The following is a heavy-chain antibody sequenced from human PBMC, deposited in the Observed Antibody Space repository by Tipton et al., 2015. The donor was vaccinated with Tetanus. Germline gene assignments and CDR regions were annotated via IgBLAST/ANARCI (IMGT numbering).Heavy chain of an antibody. V-gene: IGHV4-59*12. CDR1: GGSISSYY. D-gene: IGHD5-12*01. CDR2: IDYFGST. J-gene: IGHJ4*02. CDR3: SRGVDRTKTGID. Sequence: TLSLTCSVSGGSISSYYWTWIRQPPGKGLEWIGYIDYFGSTKYNPSLKSRVIISIDASKNQFSLKLSSVTAADTAVYYCSRGVDRTKTGIDWGQGTLVTVSS.